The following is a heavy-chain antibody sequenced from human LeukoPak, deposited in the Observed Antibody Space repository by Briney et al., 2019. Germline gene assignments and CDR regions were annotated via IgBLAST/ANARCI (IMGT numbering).Heavy chain of an antibody. CDR2: ITSSGTYI. CDR3: ARTGDGYSSFSYYYYMDV. CDR1: GFTFNNYN. J-gene: IGHJ6*03. D-gene: IGHD5-24*01. Sequence: GGSLRLSCAASGFTFNNYNMNWVRQAPGKALEWVSSITSSGTYIFYADSVKGRFTISRDNAKNSLYLQMNSLGPEDTAVYYCARTGDGYSSFSYYYYMDVWGKGTTVSVSS. V-gene: IGHV3-21*01.